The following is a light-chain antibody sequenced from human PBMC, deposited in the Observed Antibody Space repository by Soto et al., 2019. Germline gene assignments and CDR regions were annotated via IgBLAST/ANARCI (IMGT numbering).Light chain of an antibody. CDR2: DAS. Sequence: DIQMTQSPSSLSASVGDTVTITCRASQSVSTWLAWYQQKPGKAPKLLIYDASSLESGVPSRFSGSGSGTELTLTISSQQAEDSATYYCQQYNSYSPTVGQGTKVEIK. V-gene: IGKV1-5*01. J-gene: IGKJ1*01. CDR1: QSVSTW. CDR3: QQYNSYSPT.